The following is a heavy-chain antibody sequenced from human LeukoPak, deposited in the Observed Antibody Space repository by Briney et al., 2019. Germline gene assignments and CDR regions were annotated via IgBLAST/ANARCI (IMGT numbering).Heavy chain of an antibody. D-gene: IGHD2-2*03. CDR1: GFTFSGYA. V-gene: IGHV3-23*01. J-gene: IGHJ6*02. Sequence: GGSLSLSCAASGFTFSGYAMSWVRQAPGKGLEWVSAISGSGGSTYYADSVKGRFTVSRDNSKNTLYLQMNSLRAEDTAVYYCAKVPVDIVVVPDYYYGMDVWGQGTTVTVSS. CDR2: ISGSGGST. CDR3: AKVPVDIVVVPDYYYGMDV.